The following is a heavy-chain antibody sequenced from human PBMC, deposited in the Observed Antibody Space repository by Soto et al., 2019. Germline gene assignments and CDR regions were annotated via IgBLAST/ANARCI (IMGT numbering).Heavy chain of an antibody. V-gene: IGHV4-61*01. CDR2: IYYSGST. D-gene: IGHD2-8*01. CDR1: GGSLNNGNYY. CDR3: ARDPGVGLSARWFDP. Sequence: QVHLQESGPGLLKPSETLTLTCTVSGGSLNNGNYYWSWLQQPPGKALEWIGHIYYSGSTSYNPSLKSRVIMSIDMSKSQFSLRLTSVTAADTAVYFCARDPGVGLSARWFDPWGQGALITVAS. J-gene: IGHJ5*02.